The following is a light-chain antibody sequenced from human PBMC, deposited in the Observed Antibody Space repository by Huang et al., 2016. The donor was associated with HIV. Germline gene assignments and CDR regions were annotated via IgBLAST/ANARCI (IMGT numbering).Light chain of an antibody. V-gene: IGKV3-15*01. CDR1: PNIGGS. CDR3: QQYNDWSAVT. J-gene: IGKJ4*01. Sequence: EIVMTQSPATLSVSPGERATLSGRASPNIGGSFAWYQKKPGQAPRLLIYEASTSATGIPARFSGSESATDFTLTISSRQSEDFAVYYCQQYNDWSAVTFGGGTKVEI. CDR2: EAS.